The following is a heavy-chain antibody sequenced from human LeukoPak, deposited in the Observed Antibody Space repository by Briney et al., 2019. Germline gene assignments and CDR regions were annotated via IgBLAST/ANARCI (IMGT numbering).Heavy chain of an antibody. CDR3: ARVLAYSYGSLYYFDY. D-gene: IGHD5-18*01. Sequence: ASVKVSCKASGYTFTSYDINWVRQATGQGLEWMGWMNPNSGNTGYAQKFQGRVTMTRNTSISTAYMELSSLRSEDTAVYYCARVLAYSYGSLYYFDYWGQGTLVTVSS. CDR1: GYTFTSYD. J-gene: IGHJ4*02. V-gene: IGHV1-8*01. CDR2: MNPNSGNT.